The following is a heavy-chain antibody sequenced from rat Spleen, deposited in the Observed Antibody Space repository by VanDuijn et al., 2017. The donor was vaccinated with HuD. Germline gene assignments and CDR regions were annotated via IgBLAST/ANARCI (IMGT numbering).Heavy chain of an antibody. CDR3: ARPHNYRYVMDA. D-gene: IGHD1-10*01. CDR2: ISYEGTTN. CDR1: GFTFSDYY. V-gene: IGHV5-22*01. J-gene: IGHJ4*01. Sequence: EVQLVESGGGFVHPGRSMKLSCAASGFTFSDYYMAWVRQAPKKGLEWVASISYEGTTNYYGDSVKGRFTISRDNAKSTLYLQMNSLRSEDTATYYCARPHNYRYVMDAWGQGAPVTVSS.